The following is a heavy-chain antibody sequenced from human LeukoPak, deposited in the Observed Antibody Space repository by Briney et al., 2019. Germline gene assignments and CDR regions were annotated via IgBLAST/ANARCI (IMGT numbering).Heavy chain of an antibody. V-gene: IGHV1-8*01. CDR1: GYTFTSYD. J-gene: IGHJ5*02. CDR2: MNPNSGNT. D-gene: IGHD3-10*01. CDR3: ARGGYYYGSGSYFWFDP. Sequence: ASVKVSCKASGYTFTSYDINWVRQATGQGLEWMGWMNPNSGNTGYAQKFQGRVTMTRNTSISTAYMELSSLRSEDTAVYYCARGGYYYGSGSYFWFDPWGRGTLVTVSS.